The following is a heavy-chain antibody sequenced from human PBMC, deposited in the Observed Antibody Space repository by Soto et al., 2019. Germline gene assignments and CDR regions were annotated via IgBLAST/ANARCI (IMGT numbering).Heavy chain of an antibody. Sequence: GASVKVSCKASGYTSTNYGMHWGRQAPGQRLEWMGWINADSGNTKYSQKFQGRITITRDTSISTVYMELSSLRSEDTAVYFCARFQLGGAFNFWGQGTLVTVSS. CDR3: ARFQLGGAFNF. J-gene: IGHJ4*02. CDR1: GYTSTNYG. CDR2: INADSGNT. V-gene: IGHV1-3*01. D-gene: IGHD3-3*02.